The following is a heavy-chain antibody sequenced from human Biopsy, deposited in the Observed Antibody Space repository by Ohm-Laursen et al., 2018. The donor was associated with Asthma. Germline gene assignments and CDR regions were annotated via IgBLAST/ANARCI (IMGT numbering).Heavy chain of an antibody. D-gene: IGHD3-22*01. CDR1: YGSITSGGYY. J-gene: IGHJ4*02. CDR3: ARAQDYYDSRGYYRSFDY. Sequence: TLSLTCTVSYGSITSGGYYWTWIRQHPGKGLEWIGFIYYSVSTYYNPSLKSRVSISIDTSKNQFSLKLSSVTAADTAVYYCARAQDYYDSRGYYRSFDYWGQGTLVTVSS. CDR2: IYYSVST. V-gene: IGHV4-31*03.